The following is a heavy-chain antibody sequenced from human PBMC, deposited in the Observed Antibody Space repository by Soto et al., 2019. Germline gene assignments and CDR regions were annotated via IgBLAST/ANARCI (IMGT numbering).Heavy chain of an antibody. CDR2: ISGNSAHT. J-gene: IGHJ6*03. V-gene: IGHV3-23*01. Sequence: GGSLRLSCAASGFTFSSYAMGWVRQAPGKGLEWVSSISGNSAHTNYADSVKGRFTISRDNSKNTLYLQMSSLRAEDTAVYYCAGRQYQLQYYYMDVWGKGTTVTVSS. CDR1: GFTFSSYA. CDR3: AGRQYQLQYYYMDV. D-gene: IGHD4-4*01.